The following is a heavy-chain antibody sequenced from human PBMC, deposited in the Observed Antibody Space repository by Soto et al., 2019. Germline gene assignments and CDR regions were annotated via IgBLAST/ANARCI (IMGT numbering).Heavy chain of an antibody. D-gene: IGHD3-10*01. CDR3: TTLYMVRGVIPSY. CDR2: IKSKTDGGTT. Sequence: GGSLRLSCAASGFTFSNAWMNWVRQAPGKGLEWVGRIKSKTDGGTTDYAAPVKGRFTISRDDSKNTLYLQMNSLKTEGTAVYYCTTLYMVRGVIPSYWGQGTLVTVSS. CDR1: GFTFSNAW. J-gene: IGHJ4*02. V-gene: IGHV3-15*07.